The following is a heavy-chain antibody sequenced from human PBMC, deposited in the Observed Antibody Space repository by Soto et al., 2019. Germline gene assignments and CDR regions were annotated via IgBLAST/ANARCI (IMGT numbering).Heavy chain of an antibody. D-gene: IGHD3-16*01. CDR1: GVSLTTTSW. J-gene: IGHJ4*02. CDR2: IHHSGSP. CDR3: ARVTFGGGIIPFDL. V-gene: IGHV4-4*02. Sequence: QVQLQESGPGLVRPSETLSLTCTVSGVSLTTTSWWTWVRQPPGKGLEWIGEIHHSGSPNYSPSLKNRVIISIDKSKNPFSLRLTSVTAADTAIYYGARVTFGGGIIPFDLWGQGTLVTVSS.